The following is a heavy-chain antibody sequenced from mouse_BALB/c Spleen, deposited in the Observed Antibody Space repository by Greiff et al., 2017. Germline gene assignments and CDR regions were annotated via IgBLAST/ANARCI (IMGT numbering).Heavy chain of an antibody. D-gene: IGHD1-1*01. V-gene: IGHV5-4*02. J-gene: IGHJ4*01. CDR1: GFTFSDYY. Sequence: EVKLMESGGGLVKPGGSLKLSCAASGFTFSDYYMYWVRQTPEKRLEWVATISDGGSYTYYPDSVKGRFTISRDNAKNNLYLQMSSLKSEDTAMYYCASIYYYGSSYRYYAMDYWGQGTSVTVSS. CDR2: ISDGGSYT. CDR3: ASIYYYGSSYRYYAMDY.